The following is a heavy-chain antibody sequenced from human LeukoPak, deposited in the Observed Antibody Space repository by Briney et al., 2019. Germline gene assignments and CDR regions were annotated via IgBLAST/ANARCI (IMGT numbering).Heavy chain of an antibody. J-gene: IGHJ4*02. CDR1: GFTFSTYA. D-gene: IGHD2-15*01. CDR3: AKIVAGLDY. V-gene: IGHV3-23*01. CDR2: IGGSGGST. Sequence: GGSLRLSCAASGFTFSTYAMSWVRQAPGKGLEWVSAIGGSGGSTYHADSVKGRFTISRDNSKNTLYLQMNSLRADDTAVYYCAKIVAGLDYWGQGTLVTVSS.